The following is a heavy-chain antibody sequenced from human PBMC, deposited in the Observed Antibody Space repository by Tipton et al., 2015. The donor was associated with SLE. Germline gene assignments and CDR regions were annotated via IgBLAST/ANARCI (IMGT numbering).Heavy chain of an antibody. D-gene: IGHD3-9*01. J-gene: IGHJ1*01. V-gene: IGHV4-4*07. CDR3: ARDLPDTAEYFQH. Sequence: TLSLTCTVSGGSISSYYWSWIRQPAGKGLEWIGYIYTSGSTNYNPSLKSRVTISVDTSKNQFSLKLSSVTAADTAVYYCARDLPDTAEYFQHWGQGTLVTVSS. CDR2: IYTSGST. CDR1: GGSISSYY.